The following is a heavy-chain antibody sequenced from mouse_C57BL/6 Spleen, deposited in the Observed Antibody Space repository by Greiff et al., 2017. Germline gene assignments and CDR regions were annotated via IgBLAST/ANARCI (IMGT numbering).Heavy chain of an antibody. J-gene: IGHJ2*01. V-gene: IGHV1-82*01. CDR3: ARYRYSLDY. CDR1: GYAFSSSW. D-gene: IGHD2-12*01. Sequence: QVQLQQSGPELVKPGASVTISCKASGYAFSSSWMNWVKQRPGKGLEWIGRIYPGDGDTNYNGKFKGKATLTADKSSSTAYMQLSSLTSEDSAVYFCARYRYSLDYWGQGTTLTVSS. CDR2: IYPGDGDT.